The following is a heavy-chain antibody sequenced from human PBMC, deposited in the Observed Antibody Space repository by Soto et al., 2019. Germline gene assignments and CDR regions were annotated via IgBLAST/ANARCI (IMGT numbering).Heavy chain of an antibody. CDR1: GFTFSSYA. J-gene: IGHJ4*02. CDR2: ISGSGGST. V-gene: IGHV3-23*01. CDR3: ANALHLHGYYDFWSGYYSDY. D-gene: IGHD3-3*01. Sequence: PGGSLRLSCAASGFTFSSYAMSWVRQAPGKGLECVSAISGSGGSTYYADSVKGRFTISRDNSKNTLYLQMNSLRAEDTAVYYCANALHLHGYYDFWSGYYSDYWGQGTLVTVSS.